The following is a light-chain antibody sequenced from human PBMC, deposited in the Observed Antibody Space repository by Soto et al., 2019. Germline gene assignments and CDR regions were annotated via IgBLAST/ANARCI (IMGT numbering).Light chain of an antibody. J-gene: IGKJ4*01. V-gene: IGKV3-15*01. CDR2: SAS. CDR3: QQFNNWPPLT. CDR1: QFVSTN. Sequence: EVVMTQSPATLSVSPGERATLSCRASQFVSTNLAWYQQKPGQAPRLLIYSASTRATGIPARFSGSGSGTEFTLTISSLQSEDSAVYYCQQFNNWPPLTFGAGTKVEIK.